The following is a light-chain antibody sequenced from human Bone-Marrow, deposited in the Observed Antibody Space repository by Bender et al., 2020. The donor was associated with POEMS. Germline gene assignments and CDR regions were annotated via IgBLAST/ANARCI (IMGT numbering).Light chain of an antibody. J-gene: IGLJ1*01. Sequence: QSALTQPASVSESPGQSITVSCTGDNTDLGPHSVVSWYQQHPGRVPKVMIYEDTKRPSGVSDRFSASRSGRTASLTISGLQAEDEADYYCCSNAGSNSYVFGTGTKVTVL. CDR2: EDT. V-gene: IGLV2-23*01. CDR3: CSNAGSNSYV. CDR1: NTDLGPHSV.